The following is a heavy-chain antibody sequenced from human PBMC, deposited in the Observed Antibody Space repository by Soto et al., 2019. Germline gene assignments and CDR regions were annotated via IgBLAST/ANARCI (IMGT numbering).Heavy chain of an antibody. D-gene: IGHD6-19*01. J-gene: IGHJ4*02. V-gene: IGHV4-4*02. CDR2: ISHTGTT. CDR1: GGSISDNW. CDR3: ARHIAVPRTRGFDF. Sequence: QVQLQESGPGLVKPSGTLSLTCAVSGGSISDNWWSWVRQPPGKGLEGIGEISHTGTTHYNPSLWSRVTISIDKSKYQFSLNLSSVTAADTAVYYCARHIAVPRTRGFDFWGQGTRVTVFS.